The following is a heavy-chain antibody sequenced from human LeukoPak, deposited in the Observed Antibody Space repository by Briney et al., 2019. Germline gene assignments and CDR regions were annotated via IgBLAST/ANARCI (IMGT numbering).Heavy chain of an antibody. CDR3: AKESAYSGYGTVGYFDY. CDR2: ISGSGGST. D-gene: IGHD5-12*01. V-gene: IGHV3-23*01. J-gene: IGHJ4*02. Sequence: PGGSLRLSCAASGFTFSSYAMSWVRQAPGKGLEWVSAISGSGGSTYYADSVKGRFTISRDNSKNTLYLQMNSLRAEDTAVYYCAKESAYSGYGTVGYFDYWGQGTLVTVSS. CDR1: GFTFSSYA.